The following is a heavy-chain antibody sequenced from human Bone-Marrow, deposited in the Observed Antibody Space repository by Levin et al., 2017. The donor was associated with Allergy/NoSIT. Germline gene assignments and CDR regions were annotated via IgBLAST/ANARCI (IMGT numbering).Heavy chain of an antibody. Sequence: GGSLRLSCAASGFTFSSFGINWVRQTPGKGLEWVSYISESDGYAIYYADSVKGRFTISRDNAKNSVYLQMNSLRAEDTAVYYCARDRIRHYVDYWGQGTLVTVSS. V-gene: IGHV3-48*04. CDR1: GFTFSSFG. J-gene: IGHJ4*02. CDR2: ISESDGYAI. CDR3: ARDRIRHYVDY.